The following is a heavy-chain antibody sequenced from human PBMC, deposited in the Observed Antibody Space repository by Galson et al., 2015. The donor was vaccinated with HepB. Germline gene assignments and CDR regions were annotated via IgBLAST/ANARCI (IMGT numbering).Heavy chain of an antibody. D-gene: IGHD3-3*01. CDR3: AKDLSEQFLEWLLYDDFDH. V-gene: IGHV3-23*01. CDR2: ISGRGDST. CDR1: GYTLTELS. J-gene: IGHJ4*02. Sequence: SCKVSGYTLTELSMNWVRHAPGKGLEWVSGISGRGDSTAYTDSVEGRFTISRDNSKNTVYLQMNSLRAEDTAVYYCAKDLSEQFLEWLLYDDFDHWGQGALVTVSS.